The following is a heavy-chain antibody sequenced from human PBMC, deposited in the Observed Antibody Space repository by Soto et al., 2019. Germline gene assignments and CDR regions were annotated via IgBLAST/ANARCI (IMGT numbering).Heavy chain of an antibody. Sequence: SETLSLTCTVSGGSISSGGYYWSWIRQHPGKGLEGIGYIFYSGSTYYNPSVKSRVTISVDTSTNQISLRLCSVTATDTAVYYCARQMGDCSSGSCYFGGLWGQGTLVTVSS. J-gene: IGHJ1*01. V-gene: IGHV4-31*03. CDR1: GGSISSGGYY. CDR3: ARQMGDCSSGSCYFGGL. D-gene: IGHD2-15*01. CDR2: IFYSGST.